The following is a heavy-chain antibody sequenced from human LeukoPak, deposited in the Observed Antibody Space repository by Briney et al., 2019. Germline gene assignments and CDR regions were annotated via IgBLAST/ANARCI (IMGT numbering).Heavy chain of an antibody. CDR1: GYTFTSYA. D-gene: IGHD2-2*01. CDR2: LNAGNGNT. J-gene: IGHJ4*02. CDR3: ARGLSVPDY. Sequence: ASVKVSCKASGYTFTSYAIHWVRQAPGQRLEWMGWLNAGNGNTKYSEKLQGRVAITRDTSARTAYMELSSLRSEDTAVYYCARGLSVPDYWGQGTLVTVSS. V-gene: IGHV1-3*01.